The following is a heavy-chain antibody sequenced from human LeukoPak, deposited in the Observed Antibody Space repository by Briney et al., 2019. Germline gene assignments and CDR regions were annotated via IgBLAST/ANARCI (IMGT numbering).Heavy chain of an antibody. V-gene: IGHV3-30*04. D-gene: IGHD3-10*01. CDR1: GFTFSSYA. Sequence: GGSLRLSCAASGFTFSSYAIHWVRQAPGKGLEWVAVISYDGSNKYYADSVKGRFTISRDNSKNTLYLQMNSLRAEDTAVYYCAKDSRMVRGVIWSGYWGQGTLVTVSS. J-gene: IGHJ4*02. CDR2: ISYDGSNK. CDR3: AKDSRMVRGVIWSGY.